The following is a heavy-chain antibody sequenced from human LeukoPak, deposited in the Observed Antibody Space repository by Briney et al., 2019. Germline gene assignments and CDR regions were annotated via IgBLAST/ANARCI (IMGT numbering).Heavy chain of an antibody. Sequence: GGSLRLSCVASGLPIGGFAMHWVRQAPGQGLEWVSLISGDGVSTFFADSVKGRFSISRDNSKNSLFLEMSSLRTEDTAMYYCARESGKFDYWGQGTLVAVSS. V-gene: IGHV3-43*02. J-gene: IGHJ4*02. CDR2: ISGDGVST. CDR3: ARESGKFDY. CDR1: GLPIGGFA.